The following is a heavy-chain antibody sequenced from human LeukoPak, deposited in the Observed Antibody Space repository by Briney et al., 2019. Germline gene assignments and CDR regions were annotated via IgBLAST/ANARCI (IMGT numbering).Heavy chain of an antibody. J-gene: IGHJ4*02. CDR2: IYSGGST. Sequence: GGSLRLSCAASGFTVSSNYMSWVRQAPGKGLEWVSVIYSGGSTYYADSVKGRFTISRDNAKNSLYLQMNSLRAEDTAVYYCARPYDSNRDHSGYGYWGRGTLVTVSS. V-gene: IGHV3-66*04. CDR1: GFTVSSNY. D-gene: IGHD5-12*01. CDR3: ARPYDSNRDHSGYGY.